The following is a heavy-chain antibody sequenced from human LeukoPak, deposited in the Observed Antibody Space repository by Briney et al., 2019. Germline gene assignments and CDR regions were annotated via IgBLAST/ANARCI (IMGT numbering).Heavy chain of an antibody. Sequence: GGSLRLSCAASGFTFSSYAMSWVRQAPGKGLEWVAVIWYDGSDKYYADSVKGRFTISRDNSKNTLYLQMNSLRAEDTAVYYCARGGAVVVVAATGDFDYWGQGTLVTVSS. CDR1: GFTFSSYA. CDR3: ARGGAVVVVAATGDFDY. J-gene: IGHJ4*02. V-gene: IGHV3-33*08. D-gene: IGHD2-15*01. CDR2: IWYDGSDK.